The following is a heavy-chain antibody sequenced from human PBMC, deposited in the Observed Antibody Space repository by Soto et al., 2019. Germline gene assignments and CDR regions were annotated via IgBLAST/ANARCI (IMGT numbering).Heavy chain of an antibody. Sequence: QVQLVESGGGVVQPGRSLRLSCAASGFTFSSYGMHWVRQAPGKGLEWVAVIWYDGSNKYYADSVKGRFTISRDNSKNTLHLQMNSLRAEDTAVYYCARDFPHSGYFDYWGQGTLVTGSS. V-gene: IGHV3-33*01. CDR2: IWYDGSNK. CDR1: GFTFSSYG. CDR3: ARDFPHSGYFDY. J-gene: IGHJ4*02. D-gene: IGHD1-26*01.